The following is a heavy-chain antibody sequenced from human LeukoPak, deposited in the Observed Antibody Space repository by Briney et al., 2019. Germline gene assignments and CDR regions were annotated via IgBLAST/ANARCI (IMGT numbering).Heavy chain of an antibody. V-gene: IGHV4-59*01. Sequence: PSETLSLTCTVSGGSISIDYWGGIRQPPGKGRGGMWYIYYSGSTNYNPSIKSRVTISVDASKKQFSLKLSSVTAADTAVYYCAREGRWLHDWGQGTMVTVSS. CDR1: GGSISIDY. J-gene: IGHJ4*02. CDR2: IYYSGST. D-gene: IGHD5-24*01. CDR3: AREGRWLHD.